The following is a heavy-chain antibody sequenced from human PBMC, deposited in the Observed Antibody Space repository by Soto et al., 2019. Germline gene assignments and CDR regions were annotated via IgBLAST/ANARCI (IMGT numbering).Heavy chain of an antibody. Sequence: QVQVVESGGCVVQPGTSLRLSCAASEFPFSTLGMHWVRQAPGKGLEWVAVISPDGTTTFYADSVKGRFTISRDNSKNTLYLQMDILRADDTAVYYRAKERSLFSGYDSWGQGTLVPVSS. CDR2: ISPDGTTT. J-gene: IGHJ5*01. D-gene: IGHD5-12*01. V-gene: IGHV3-30*18. CDR1: EFPFSTLG. CDR3: AKERSLFSGYDS.